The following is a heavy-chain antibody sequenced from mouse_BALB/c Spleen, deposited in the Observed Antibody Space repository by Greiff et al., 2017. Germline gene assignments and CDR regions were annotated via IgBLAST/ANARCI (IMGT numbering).Heavy chain of an antibody. D-gene: IGHD2-2*01. V-gene: IGHV1-31*01. CDR3: ARWEPIYYGYDGAMDY. CDR1: GYSFTGYY. J-gene: IGHJ4*01. Sequence: VQLQQSGPELVKPGASVKISCKASGYSFTGYYMHWVKQSHVKSLEWIGRINPYNGATSYNQNFKDKASLTVDKSSSTAYMELHSLTSEDSAVYYCARWEPIYYGYDGAMDYWGQGTSVTVSS. CDR2: INPYNGAT.